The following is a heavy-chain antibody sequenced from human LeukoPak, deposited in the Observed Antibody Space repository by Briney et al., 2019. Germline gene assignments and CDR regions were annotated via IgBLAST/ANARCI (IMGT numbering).Heavy chain of an antibody. CDR2: ISGSGGST. Sequence: GGSLRLSCAASGFTFSSYAMSWVRQAPGKGLEWVSAISGSGGSTYYADSVKGRFTVSRDNSKNTLYLQMNSLRAEDRAVYYCAKDRGGVVPAALDYWGQGTLVTVSS. V-gene: IGHV3-23*01. J-gene: IGHJ4*02. D-gene: IGHD2-2*01. CDR3: AKDRGGVVPAALDY. CDR1: GFTFSSYA.